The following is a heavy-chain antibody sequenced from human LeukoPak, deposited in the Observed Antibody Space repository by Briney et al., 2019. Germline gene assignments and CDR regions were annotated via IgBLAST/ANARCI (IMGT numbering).Heavy chain of an antibody. CDR1: GFTFSSYA. CDR2: ISYDGSNK. V-gene: IGHV3-30-3*01. CDR3: ARDSDCSSTSCYTPPDNWFDP. Sequence: GGSLRLSCAASGFTFSSYAMHWVRQAPGKGLEWVAVISYDGSNKYYADSVKGRFTISRDNSKNTLYLQMNSLRAEDTAVYYCARDSDCSSTSCYTPPDNWFDPWGHGTLVTVSS. J-gene: IGHJ5*02. D-gene: IGHD2-2*02.